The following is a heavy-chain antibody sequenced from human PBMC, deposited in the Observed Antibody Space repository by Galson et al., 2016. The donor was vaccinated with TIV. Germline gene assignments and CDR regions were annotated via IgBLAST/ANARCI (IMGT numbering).Heavy chain of an antibody. D-gene: IGHD3-10*01. Sequence: SVKVSCKASGYTFTSYDINWVRQATGQGLEWMGWMNPNSGNTGYAQKFRGRVTMTRNTSVRTAYIELSSLRSEDTAVYYCATLGGYFGSGSYKTDFWGQGTLVTVSS. CDR1: GYTFTSYD. CDR3: ATLGGYFGSGSYKTDF. J-gene: IGHJ4*02. CDR2: MNPNSGNT. V-gene: IGHV1-8*02.